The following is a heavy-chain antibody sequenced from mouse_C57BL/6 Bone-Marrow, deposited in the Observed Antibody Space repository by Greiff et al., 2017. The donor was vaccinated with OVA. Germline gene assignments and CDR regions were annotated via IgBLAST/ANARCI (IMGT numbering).Heavy chain of an antibody. D-gene: IGHD2-4*01. J-gene: IGHJ2*01. Sequence: VQLQQSGAELVMPGASVKLSCKASGYTFTSYWMHWVKQRPGQGLEWIGEIDPSDSYTNYNQKFKGKSTLTVDKSSSTAYMQLSSLTSEDSAVYYCARRGDYDRFDYWGQGTTLTVSS. CDR1: GYTFTSYW. V-gene: IGHV1-69*01. CDR3: ARRGDYDRFDY. CDR2: IDPSDSYT.